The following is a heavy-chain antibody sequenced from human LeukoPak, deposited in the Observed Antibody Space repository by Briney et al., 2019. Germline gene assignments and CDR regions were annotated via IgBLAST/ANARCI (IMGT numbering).Heavy chain of an antibody. CDR1: GGSISSSSYY. Sequence: PSETLSLTCTVSGGSISSSSYYWGWIRQPPGKGLEWIGSIYYSGSTYYNPSLKSRVTISVDTSKNQFSLKLSSVTAADTAAYYCARDVGPIVGASNYFDYWGQGTLVTVSS. J-gene: IGHJ4*02. CDR3: ARDVGPIVGASNYFDY. V-gene: IGHV4-39*07. CDR2: IYYSGST. D-gene: IGHD1-26*01.